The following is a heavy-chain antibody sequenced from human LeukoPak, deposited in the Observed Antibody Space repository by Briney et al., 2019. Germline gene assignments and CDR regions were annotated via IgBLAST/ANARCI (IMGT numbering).Heavy chain of an antibody. CDR1: GGSDSSGSYY. D-gene: IGHD3-22*01. Sequence: SETLSLTCTVSGGSDSSGSYYWSWIRQPPGEGLEWIGYIYYSGSTNYNPSLKSRVTISVDTSKNQFSLKLSSVTAADTAVYYCARGDYYDSSGYYFVPLDYWGQGILVTVSS. CDR3: ARGDYYDSSGYYFVPLDY. CDR2: IYYSGST. J-gene: IGHJ4*02. V-gene: IGHV4-61*01.